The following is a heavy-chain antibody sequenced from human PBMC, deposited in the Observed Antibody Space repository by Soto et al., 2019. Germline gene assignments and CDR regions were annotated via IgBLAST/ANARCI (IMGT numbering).Heavy chain of an antibody. Sequence: SETLSLTCTVSGGSISSYYWSWIRQPPGKGLEWIGYIYYSGSTNYNPSLKSRVTISVDTSKNQFSLKLSSVTAADTAAYYCARVPLAGAFWFDPWGQGTLVTVSS. CDR3: ARVPLAGAFWFDP. D-gene: IGHD6-19*01. V-gene: IGHV4-59*01. CDR1: GGSISSYY. CDR2: IYYSGST. J-gene: IGHJ5*02.